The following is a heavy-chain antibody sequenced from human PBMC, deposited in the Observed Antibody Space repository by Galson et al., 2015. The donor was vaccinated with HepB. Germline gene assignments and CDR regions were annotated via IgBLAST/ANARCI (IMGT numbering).Heavy chain of an antibody. CDR2: IKHTGTT. CDR1: GGSLSDFY. D-gene: IGHD3-16*02. V-gene: IGHV4-34*01. Sequence: SETLSLTCAVYGGSLSDFYWTWIRQPPGKGLEWIGEIKHTGTTNYQPSLKSRVTISVDTSKNEFSLRLSSLTAADTAVYYCARVGVGKFGGALVVPYYFDYWGQGTLVTVSS. J-gene: IGHJ4*02. CDR3: ARVGVGKFGGALVVPYYFDY.